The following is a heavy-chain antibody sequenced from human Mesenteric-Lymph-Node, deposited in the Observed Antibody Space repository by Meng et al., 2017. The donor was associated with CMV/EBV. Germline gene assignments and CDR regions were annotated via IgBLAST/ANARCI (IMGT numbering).Heavy chain of an antibody. CDR1: GYTFTGYY. D-gene: IGHD3-3*02. Sequence: ASVKVSCKASGYTFTGYYIHWVRQAPGQGLEWMGWVNPNSGGTKYAQKFQGRVTMTRDTSISSAYMEVSSLRSDDTAVYYCARSPFTDALDIWGQGTMVTVSS. J-gene: IGHJ3*02. CDR2: VNPNSGGT. V-gene: IGHV1-2*02. CDR3: ARSPFTDALDI.